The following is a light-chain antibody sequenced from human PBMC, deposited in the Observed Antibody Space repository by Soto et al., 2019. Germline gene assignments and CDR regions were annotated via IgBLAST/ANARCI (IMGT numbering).Light chain of an antibody. CDR1: ESISSSY. Sequence: EIVLTQFPGTLSLSPGESATLSCRTSESISSSYLAWYQQRPGQPPRLLIYGASKTATGIPDRFSGSGCGTDFTLSISRLEPEDFGMYYCQQYSASPRTFGQGTKLEIK. V-gene: IGKV3-20*01. CDR3: QQYSASPRT. CDR2: GAS. J-gene: IGKJ2*01.